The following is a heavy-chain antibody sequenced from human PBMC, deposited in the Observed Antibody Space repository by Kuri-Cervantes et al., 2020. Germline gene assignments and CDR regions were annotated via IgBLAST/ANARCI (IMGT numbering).Heavy chain of an antibody. CDR2: IYTSGST. D-gene: IGHD3-10*01. V-gene: IGHV4-4*07. CDR3: AGYTSGSYYKGYFDN. J-gene: IGHJ4*02. Sequence: SETLSLTCTVSGGSISSYYWSWIRQPTGKGLEWIGRIYTSGSTNYNPSLKSRVTISVDTSKNQFSLKLSSVTAADTAVYFCAGYTSGSYYKGYFDNWGQGTLVTVSS. CDR1: GGSISSYY.